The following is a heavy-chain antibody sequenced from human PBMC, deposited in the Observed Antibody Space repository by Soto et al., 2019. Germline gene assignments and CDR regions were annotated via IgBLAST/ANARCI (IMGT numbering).Heavy chain of an antibody. CDR3: ARADYGGPIDY. CDR1: GYTFTSYG. D-gene: IGHD4-17*01. V-gene: IGHV1-18*01. CDR2: ISAYNGNT. J-gene: IGHJ4*02. Sequence: GASVKVCCKASGYTFTSYGMSWVRQAPGQGLEWMGWISAYNGNTNYAQKLQGRVTMTTDTSTSTAYMELRSLRSDDTAVYYCARADYGGPIDYWGQGTLVTVSS.